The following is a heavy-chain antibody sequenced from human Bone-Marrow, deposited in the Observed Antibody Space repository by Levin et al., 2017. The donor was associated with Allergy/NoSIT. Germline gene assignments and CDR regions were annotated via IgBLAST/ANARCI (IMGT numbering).Heavy chain of an antibody. J-gene: IGHJ4*02. V-gene: IGHV3-66*01. CDR2: IYSGGGT. CDR1: GFTVGNNY. Sequence: SCAASGFTVGNNYVAWVRQAPGKGLDWISVIYSGGGTYYADSVKGRFTISRDKSKNTVYFQMNSLRVEDTAVYYCSSAPGFSDYWGQGTLVTVSS. CDR3: SSAPGFSDY.